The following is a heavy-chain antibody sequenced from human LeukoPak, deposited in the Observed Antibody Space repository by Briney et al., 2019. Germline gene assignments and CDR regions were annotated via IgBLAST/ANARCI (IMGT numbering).Heavy chain of an antibody. V-gene: IGHV3-11*04. CDR2: ISSSGTTI. CDR3: ARDVRQRGFDY. D-gene: IGHD6-25*01. CDR1: GFTFSDCY. Sequence: GGSLRLSCAASGFTFSDCYMSWIRQAPGKGLEWVSYISSSGTTIYYADSVKGRITISRDNAKNSLYLQMNSLRAEDTAVYYCARDVRQRGFDYWGQGTLVTVSS. J-gene: IGHJ4*02.